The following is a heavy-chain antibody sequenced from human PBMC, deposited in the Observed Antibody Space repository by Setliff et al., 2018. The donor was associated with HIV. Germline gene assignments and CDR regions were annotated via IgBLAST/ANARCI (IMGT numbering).Heavy chain of an antibody. CDR1: GDKFGSFD. V-gene: IGHV1-8*01. Sequence: RASVKVSCKTSGDKFGSFDINWVRQASGQGLEWVGWVYASTGHTAYARKFEGRVTMTWDPSTGIGYMELNSLRADDTAVYYCARGIDILVKMGICYHYMDVWGKGTTVTVSS. CDR3: ARGIDILVKMGICYHYMDV. CDR2: VYASTGHT. D-gene: IGHD2-15*01. J-gene: IGHJ6*03.